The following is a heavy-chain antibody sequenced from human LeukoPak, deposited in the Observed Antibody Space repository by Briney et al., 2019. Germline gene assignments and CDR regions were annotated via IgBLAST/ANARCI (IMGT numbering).Heavy chain of an antibody. CDR2: ISTDGSRP. CDR3: VRDGQGSTPLDY. D-gene: IGHD2-15*01. CDR1: GLTFSSHW. V-gene: IGHV3-74*01. J-gene: IGHJ4*02. Sequence: TGGSLRLSCAASGLTFSSHWMHWVRQAPGKGLVWVSGISTDGSRPRYADSVNGRFTISRDNAKNTLYLQMNSLRAEDTAVYFCVRDGQGSTPLDYWGQGTLVTVSS.